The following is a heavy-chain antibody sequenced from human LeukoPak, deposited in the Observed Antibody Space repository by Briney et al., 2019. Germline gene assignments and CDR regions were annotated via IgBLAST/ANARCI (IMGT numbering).Heavy chain of an antibody. V-gene: IGHV3-30*03. D-gene: IGHD5-18*01. CDR3: GRDRVGGRGYSLDY. Sequence: GRSLRLSCAASGFTFSSYGMHWVRQAPGKGLEWVAVISYDGSSEYFADSVKDRFTISRDNAKNSLYLQMNNLRADDTALYYCGRDRVGGRGYSLDYLGQGTLVTVSS. CDR1: GFTFSSYG. CDR2: ISYDGSSE. J-gene: IGHJ4*02.